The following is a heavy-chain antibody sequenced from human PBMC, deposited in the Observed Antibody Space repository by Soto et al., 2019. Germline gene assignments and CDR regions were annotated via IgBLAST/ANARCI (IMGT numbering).Heavy chain of an antibody. Sequence: GGTLRLSRAASGFTFCSYAIHLVRHAPAKGLGWVAVIPYDGSIKYYAHSVKGRFTISRDNSKNTLYLQLNSLRAENTAVYYCASQYYDSWSGYSGDSYHGMDVWGQGTTVTVSS. V-gene: IGHV3-30-3*01. CDR1: GFTFCSYA. CDR2: IPYDGSIK. CDR3: ASQYYDSWSGYSGDSYHGMDV. D-gene: IGHD3-3*01. J-gene: IGHJ6*02.